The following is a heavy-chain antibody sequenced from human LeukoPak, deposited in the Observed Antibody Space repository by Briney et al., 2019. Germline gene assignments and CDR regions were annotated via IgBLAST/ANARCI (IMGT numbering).Heavy chain of an antibody. CDR1: GYSFTTYF. J-gene: IGHJ4*02. D-gene: IGHD6-19*01. CDR2: IYPGDSDT. Sequence: PGESLKISCKSSGYSFTTYFIVWVRQMPGKGLELIGIIYPGDSDTRYSPSFQGQVTISADKSISTAYLQWSSLKASDTAMYYCARRRYTSGPDYWGQGTLVTVSS. CDR3: ARRRYTSGPDY. V-gene: IGHV5-51*01.